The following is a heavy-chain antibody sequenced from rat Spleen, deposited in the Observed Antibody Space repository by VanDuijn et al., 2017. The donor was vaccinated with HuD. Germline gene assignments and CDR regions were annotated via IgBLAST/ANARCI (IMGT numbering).Heavy chain of an antibody. D-gene: IGHD1-12*02. J-gene: IGHJ2*01. CDR3: ARSAKYYYDGSYYYVHFDY. V-gene: IGHV2S30*01. CDR2: MRYDGDT. CDR1: GFSLTDYS. Sequence: QVQLKESGPGLVQPSQTLSLTCTVSGFSLTDYSVHWVRQPPGKGLEWMGRMRYDGDTYYNSALTSRLSISRDTSKSQVLLKMNSLQTEDTAMYFCARSAKYYYDGSYYYVHFDYWGQGVMVTVSS.